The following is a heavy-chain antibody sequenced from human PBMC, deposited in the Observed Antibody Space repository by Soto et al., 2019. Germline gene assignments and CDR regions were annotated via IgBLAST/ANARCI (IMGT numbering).Heavy chain of an antibody. J-gene: IGHJ6*02. D-gene: IGHD1-1*01. V-gene: IGHV4-61*01. CDR2: IYYSGST. CDR1: GGSVSSGSYY. CDR3: ASDERNNYYYGMDV. Sequence: SETLSLTCTVSGGSVSSGSYYWSWIRQPPGKGLEWIGYIYYSGSTNYNPSLKSRVTISVDTSKNQFSLKLSSVTAADTAVYYCASDERNNYYYGMDVWGQGTTVTVSS.